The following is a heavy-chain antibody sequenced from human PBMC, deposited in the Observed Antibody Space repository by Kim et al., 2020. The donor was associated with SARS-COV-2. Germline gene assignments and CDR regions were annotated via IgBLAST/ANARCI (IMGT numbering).Heavy chain of an antibody. CDR3: ARELGNWFDP. V-gene: IGHV3-33*01. D-gene: IGHD3-3*01. CDR1: GFTFSSYG. CDR2: IWYDGSNK. J-gene: IGHJ5*02. Sequence: GGSLRLSCAASGFTFSSYGMHWVRQAPGKGLEWVVGIWYDGSNKYYADSVKGRVTISRDNSKNTLYLQMNSLRAEDTAVYYCARELGNWFDPWGQGTLVTVSS.